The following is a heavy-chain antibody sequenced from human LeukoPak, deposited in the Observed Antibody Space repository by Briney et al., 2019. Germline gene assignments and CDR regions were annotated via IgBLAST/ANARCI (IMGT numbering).Heavy chain of an antibody. CDR2: IVVGSGNT. V-gene: IGHV1-58*02. J-gene: IGHJ4*02. CDR1: GFTFTSSA. D-gene: IGHD5-24*01. Sequence: SVNVSCKASGFTFTSSAMQWVRQARGQRLEWIGWIVVGSGNTNYAQKFQERVTITRDMSTSTAYMELSSLRSEDTAVYYCAAGRHGYNYFSGSDYWGQGTLVTVSS. CDR3: AAGRHGYNYFSGSDY.